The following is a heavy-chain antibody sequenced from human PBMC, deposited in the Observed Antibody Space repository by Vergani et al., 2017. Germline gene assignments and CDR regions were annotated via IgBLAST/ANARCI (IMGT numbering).Heavy chain of an antibody. CDR1: GGTLSSYA. CDR2: IIPCFGTA. V-gene: IGHV1-69*01. Sequence: QVHLVQSGAEVNKPGSSVKVSCKASGGTLSSYAISWVRQAPGQGLEWMGGIIPCFGTANEAQKIQGRVTITADESTSTAYMELSSLRSEDTAVYYCARSRADCTNGVCLLRGYFDYWGQGTLVTVSS. CDR3: ARSRADCTNGVCLLRGYFDY. J-gene: IGHJ4*02. D-gene: IGHD2-8*01.